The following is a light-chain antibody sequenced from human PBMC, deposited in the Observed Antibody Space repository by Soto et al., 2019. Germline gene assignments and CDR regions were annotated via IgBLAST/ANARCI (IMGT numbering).Light chain of an antibody. CDR2: EVS. CDR3: SSDVSDYSLVV. Sequence: QSALTQPASVSGSPGQSITISCTGTSGDVGGYYYVSWYQQLPGKAPKLMISEVSNRPSGVSNRFSGSKSGNTASLTISGLQAEDEADYYCSSDVSDYSLVVFGGGTKVTVL. J-gene: IGLJ3*02. V-gene: IGLV2-14*01. CDR1: SGDVGGYYY.